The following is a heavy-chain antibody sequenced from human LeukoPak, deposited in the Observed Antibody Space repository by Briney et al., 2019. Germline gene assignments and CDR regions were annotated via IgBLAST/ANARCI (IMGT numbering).Heavy chain of an antibody. CDR3: TPELRPGVLFDY. CDR1: GFTFSNYW. V-gene: IGHV3-74*01. CDR2: IKSDGSRT. Sequence: GGSLRLSCAASGFTFSNYWMHWVRQAPGKGLVWVSRIKSDGSRTDYADSVKGRFTLSRDNSKNTLYLQMNSLETEDTAVYYCTPELRPGVLFDYWGQGTLVTVSS. J-gene: IGHJ4*02. D-gene: IGHD3-10*01.